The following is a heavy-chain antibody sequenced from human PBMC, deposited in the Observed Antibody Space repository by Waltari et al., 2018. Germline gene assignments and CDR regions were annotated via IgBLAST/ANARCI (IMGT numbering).Heavy chain of an antibody. Sequence: QVQLVQSGAEVKKPGASVRVSCQASGYNFIGNYIHWVRQAPGQGLEWMGWINPYRGSTTYAQKLQGRVTTTRNTPISPAYMELTSLTSDDTAIYYCARGGSTSTSFDWYFDLWGRGTLVTVSS. V-gene: IGHV1-2*02. CDR3: ARGGSTSTSFDWYFDL. J-gene: IGHJ2*01. D-gene: IGHD2-2*01. CDR1: GYNFIGNY. CDR2: INPYRGST.